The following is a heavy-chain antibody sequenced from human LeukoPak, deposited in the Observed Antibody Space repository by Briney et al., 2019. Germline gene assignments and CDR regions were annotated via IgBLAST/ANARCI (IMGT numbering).Heavy chain of an antibody. CDR3: ARGPPWNYYYYMDV. D-gene: IGHD5-12*01. Sequence: GASVKVSCKASGYTFTGYYMHWVRQAPGQGLEWMGWINPNSGGTNYAQKFRGRVTMTRDTSISTAYMELSRLRSDDTAVYYCARGPPWNYYYYMDVWGKGTTVTVSS. V-gene: IGHV1-2*02. CDR1: GYTFTGYY. CDR2: INPNSGGT. J-gene: IGHJ6*03.